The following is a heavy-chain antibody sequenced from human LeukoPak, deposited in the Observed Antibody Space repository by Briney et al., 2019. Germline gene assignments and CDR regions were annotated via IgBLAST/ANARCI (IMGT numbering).Heavy chain of an antibody. J-gene: IGHJ4*02. CDR2: IYTSGST. CDR3: AGGGRCYTMDY. Sequence: SETLSLTCTVSGGSISSGSYYWSWIRQPAGKGLEWIGRIYTSGSTNYNPSLKSRVTISVDTSKNQFSLKLSSVTAADTAVYYCAGGGRCYTMDYWGQGTLVTVSS. D-gene: IGHD3-3*01. CDR1: GGSISSGSYY. V-gene: IGHV4-61*02.